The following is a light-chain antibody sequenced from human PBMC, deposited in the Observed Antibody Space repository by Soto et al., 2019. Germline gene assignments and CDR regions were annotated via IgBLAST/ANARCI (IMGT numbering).Light chain of an antibody. Sequence: QLTQSPSSLSASVGDTVTITCRASQDISSYLAWYQQSPGRAPKLLIFLASTLHTGVPLRFSGSGSGTEFTLSISSLQPEDFATYYCQQLDSDPPWTFGQGTRVESK. V-gene: IGKV1-9*01. CDR1: QDISSY. CDR3: QQLDSDPPWT. CDR2: LAS. J-gene: IGKJ1*01.